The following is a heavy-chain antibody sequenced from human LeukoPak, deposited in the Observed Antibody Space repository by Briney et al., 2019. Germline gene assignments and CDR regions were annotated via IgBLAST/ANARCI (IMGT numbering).Heavy chain of an antibody. CDR3: ARYGSGSYSFGMDV. Sequence: TSETLSLTCTVSGDSIRVNYWTWIRQPPGKGLEWVGYIYYSGSTNYNASLKSRVTISVDTSKNQFSLKLSSVTAADTAVYYCARYGSGSYSFGMDVWGQGTTVTVSS. D-gene: IGHD3-10*01. V-gene: IGHV4-59*08. CDR2: IYYSGST. J-gene: IGHJ6*02. CDR1: GDSIRVNY.